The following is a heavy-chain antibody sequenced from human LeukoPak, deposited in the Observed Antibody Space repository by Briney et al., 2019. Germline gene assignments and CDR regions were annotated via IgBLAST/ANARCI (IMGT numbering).Heavy chain of an antibody. J-gene: IGHJ4*02. CDR2: IKSKNDGGTT. CDR3: TTDGGITIRPLFDF. CDR1: GITFTSAW. Sequence: GVSLRLFCAASGITFTSAWMGWVPRAPGKGREWVGRIKSKNDGGTTDYAAHLRGRFTISTDDSKITSYLQMNNLKIEDTAVYYCTTDGGITIRPLFDFLGQGTLVTVSS. V-gene: IGHV3-15*01. D-gene: IGHD1-14*01.